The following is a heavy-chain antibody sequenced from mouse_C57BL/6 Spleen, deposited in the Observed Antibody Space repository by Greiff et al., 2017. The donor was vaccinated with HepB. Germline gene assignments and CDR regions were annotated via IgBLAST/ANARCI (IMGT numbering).Heavy chain of an antibody. V-gene: IGHV1-69*01. CDR2: IDPSDSYT. J-gene: IGHJ3*01. CDR3: ARAGDYGSGAY. D-gene: IGHD1-1*01. Sequence: QVHVKQPGAELVMPGASVKLSCKASGYTFTSYWMHWVKQRPGQGLEWIGEIDPSDSYTNYNQKFKGKSTLTVDKSSSTAYMQLSSLTSEDSAVYYCARAGDYGSGAYWGQGTLVTVSA. CDR1: GYTFTSYW.